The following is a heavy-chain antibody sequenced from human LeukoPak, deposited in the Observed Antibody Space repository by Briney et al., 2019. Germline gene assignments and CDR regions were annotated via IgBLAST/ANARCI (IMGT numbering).Heavy chain of an antibody. CDR2: ISSSSSYI. CDR1: GFTFSSYS. Sequence: GGSLRLSCAASGFTFSSYSMNWVRQAPGKGLEWVSSISSSSSYIYYADSVKGRFTISRDNAKNSLYLQMNSLRAEDTAVYYCARAGRGYCSGGSCYGLFDYWGQGTLVTVSS. D-gene: IGHD2-15*01. CDR3: ARAGRGYCSGGSCYGLFDY. J-gene: IGHJ4*02. V-gene: IGHV3-21*01.